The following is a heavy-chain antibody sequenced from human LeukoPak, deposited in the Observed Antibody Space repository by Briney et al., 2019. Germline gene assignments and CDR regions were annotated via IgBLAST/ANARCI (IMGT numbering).Heavy chain of an antibody. CDR3: AGGNSGYDY. D-gene: IGHD5-12*01. Sequence: GGSLRLSCAASGFTFSRYAMHWVRQAPGKGLEWVAVISYDGSNKYYADSVKGRFTISRDNSKNTLYLQMNSLRAEDTAVYYCAGGNSGYDYWGQGTLVTVSS. CDR1: GFTFSRYA. J-gene: IGHJ4*02. V-gene: IGHV3-30*04. CDR2: ISYDGSNK.